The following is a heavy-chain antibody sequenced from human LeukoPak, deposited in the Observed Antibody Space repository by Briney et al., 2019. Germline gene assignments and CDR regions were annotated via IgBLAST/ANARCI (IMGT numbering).Heavy chain of an antibody. D-gene: IGHD6-13*01. J-gene: IGHJ4*02. Sequence: PSETLSLTCAVYGGSFSGYYWSWIRQPPGKGLEWIGEINHSGSTNYNPSLKSRVTISVDTSKNQFSLKLSSVTAADTAVYYCARQGYSSSWPDWGQGTLVTVSS. V-gene: IGHV4-34*01. CDR2: INHSGST. CDR3: ARQGYSSSWPD. CDR1: GGSFSGYY.